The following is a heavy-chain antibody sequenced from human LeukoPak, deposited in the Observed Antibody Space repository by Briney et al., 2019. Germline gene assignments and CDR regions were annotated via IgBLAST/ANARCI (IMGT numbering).Heavy chain of an antibody. Sequence: GGSLRLSCAASGFTFSSYSMNWVRQAPGEGLEWVSSISSSSSYIYYADSVKGRFTISRDNAKNSLYLQMNSLRAEDTAVYYCARDSLGTSSGWFDPWGQGTLVTVSS. CDR2: ISSSSSYI. J-gene: IGHJ5*02. D-gene: IGHD6-19*01. CDR1: GFTFSSYS. CDR3: ARDSLGTSSGWFDP. V-gene: IGHV3-21*01.